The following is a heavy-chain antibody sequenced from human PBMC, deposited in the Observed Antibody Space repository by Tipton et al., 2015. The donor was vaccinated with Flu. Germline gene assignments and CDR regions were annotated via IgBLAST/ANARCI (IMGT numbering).Heavy chain of an antibody. CDR1: GGSISSYY. V-gene: IGHV4-59*01. Sequence: TLSLTCTVSGGSISSYYWSWIRQPPGKGLEWIGYFYYGETTKYNPSLKSRVTISIDTSKNQFSLNLSSVTAADTAVYYCARASGVLEWRSWTFDYWGKGTLVTVSS. J-gene: IGHJ4*02. CDR2: FYYGETT. D-gene: IGHD3-3*01. CDR3: ARASGVLEWRSWTFDY.